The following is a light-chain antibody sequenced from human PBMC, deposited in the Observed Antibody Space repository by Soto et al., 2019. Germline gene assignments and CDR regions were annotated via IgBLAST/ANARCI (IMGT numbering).Light chain of an antibody. CDR2: EDS. J-gene: IGLJ1*01. Sequence: SYELTQPPSESVAPGQTARITCEGDNLESKSVHWYQQKPGQAPVLVVYEDSDRPSGIPERFSGSNSDNLATLTISRVEAGDEADYYCQVWDSTGDVRYGFGTGTKVTVL. V-gene: IGLV3-21*02. CDR1: NLESKS. CDR3: QVWDSTGDVRYG.